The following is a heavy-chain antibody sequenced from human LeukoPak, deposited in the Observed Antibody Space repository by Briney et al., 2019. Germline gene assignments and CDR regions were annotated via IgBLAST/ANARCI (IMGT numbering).Heavy chain of an antibody. Sequence: SETLSLTCTVSGGSISSYYWSWIRQPPGKGLEWIGYIYYSGSTNYNPSPKSRVTISVDTSKNQFSLKLSSVTAADTAVYYCARYQLGAFDIWGQGTMVTVSS. V-gene: IGHV4-59*01. CDR2: IYYSGST. J-gene: IGHJ3*02. D-gene: IGHD1-26*01. CDR3: ARYQLGAFDI. CDR1: GGSISSYY.